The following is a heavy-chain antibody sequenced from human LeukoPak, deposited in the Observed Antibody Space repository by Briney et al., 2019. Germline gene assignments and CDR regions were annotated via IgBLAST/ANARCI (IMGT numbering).Heavy chain of an antibody. CDR2: ISGDGLGT. CDR3: ARRLAQTKGFDY. V-gene: IGHV3-23*01. J-gene: IGHJ4*02. Sequence: GGSLRLSCAASGFTFSDYYMSWIRQAPGKGLEWVSAISGDGLGTFYADSVKGRFTISRDNSKNTLYLQMNSLRAEDTAVYYCARRLAQTKGFDYWGQGTLVTVSS. CDR1: GFTFSDYY. D-gene: IGHD2-21*01.